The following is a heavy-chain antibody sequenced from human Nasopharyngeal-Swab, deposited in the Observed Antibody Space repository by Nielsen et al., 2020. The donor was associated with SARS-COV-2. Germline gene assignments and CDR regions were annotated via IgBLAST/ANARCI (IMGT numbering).Heavy chain of an antibody. J-gene: IGHJ4*02. CDR2: ISWNSGRI. CDR1: RFTFDDYT. CDR3: ARDLDYYDSSGYDY. Sequence: GGSLRLSCVASRFTFDDYTMHWVRQAPGKGLEWVSGISWNSGRIGYADSVKGRFTISRDNAKNSLYLQMNSLRAEDTAVYYCARDLDYYDSSGYDYWGQGTLVTVSS. D-gene: IGHD3-22*01. V-gene: IGHV3-9*01.